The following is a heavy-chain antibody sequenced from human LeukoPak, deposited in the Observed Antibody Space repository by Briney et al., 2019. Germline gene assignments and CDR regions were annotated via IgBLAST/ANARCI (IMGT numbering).Heavy chain of an antibody. J-gene: IGHJ4*02. CDR1: GGSISSSNW. CDR3: AREGEGDVLRYFDWLS. CDR2: IYHSGST. V-gene: IGHV4-4*02. D-gene: IGHD3-9*01. Sequence: NPSGTLSLTCAVSGGSISSSNWWSWVRQPPGKGLEWIGEIYHSGSTNYNPSLKSRVTISVDKSKNQFSLKLSSVTAADTAVYYCAREGEGDVLRYFDWLSWGQGTLVTVSS.